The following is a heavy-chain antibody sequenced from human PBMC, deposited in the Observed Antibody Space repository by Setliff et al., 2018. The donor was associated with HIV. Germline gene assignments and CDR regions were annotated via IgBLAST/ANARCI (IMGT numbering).Heavy chain of an antibody. J-gene: IGHJ4*02. V-gene: IGHV4-4*07. CDR1: GGSISNYY. Sequence: PSETLSLTCSVSGGSISNYYWSWVRQPAGRGLEWIGRIYTSGSTNYNPSLKSRVTISVDKSKNQFSLKLASVTAADTAVYYRASGEPYYYDSTGYSGNYFDYWGQGTLVTVSS. CDR3: ASGEPYYYDSTGYSGNYFDY. D-gene: IGHD3-22*01. CDR2: IYTSGST.